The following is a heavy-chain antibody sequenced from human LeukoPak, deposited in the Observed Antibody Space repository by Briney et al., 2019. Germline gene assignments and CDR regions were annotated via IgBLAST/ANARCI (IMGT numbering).Heavy chain of an antibody. D-gene: IGHD3-10*01. CDR2: IYFSVST. J-gene: IGHJ5*02. CDR3: ARWCGELYPWFDP. Sequence: PSPTLSLTCTVAGGSISSYYWSWIRQPPGEGLGWIGYIYFSVSTNYTLSLKSRATIPVHTSKSKFSQKLSSVTGADTAVYYCARWCGELYPWFDPWGQGTLVTVSS. CDR1: GGSISSYY. V-gene: IGHV4-59*01.